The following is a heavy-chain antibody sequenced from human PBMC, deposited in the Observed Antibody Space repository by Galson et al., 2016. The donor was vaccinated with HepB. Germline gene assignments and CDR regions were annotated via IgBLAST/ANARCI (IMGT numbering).Heavy chain of an antibody. J-gene: IGHJ3*02. Sequence: SVKVSCKVPNYFFTSYGITWVRQAPGQGLEWMGWISAYNGKTNYGQHFQGRVTMTTDTSTNTVFMEVRYLRSHDTAVYYCATTFTPEEPKRFCSSSGCLEASDIWGQGTMVTVSS. CDR1: NYFFTSYG. V-gene: IGHV1-18*04. CDR3: ATTFTPEEPKRFCSSSGCLEASDI. CDR2: ISAYNGKT. D-gene: IGHD2-2*01.